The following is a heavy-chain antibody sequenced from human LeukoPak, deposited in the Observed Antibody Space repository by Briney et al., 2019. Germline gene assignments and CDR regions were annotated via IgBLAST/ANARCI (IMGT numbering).Heavy chain of an antibody. CDR2: INAGNGNT. D-gene: IGHD6-13*01. CDR3: ARDARGAAAADDPFDI. Sequence: GGSLRLSCAASGFTFSSYAMHWVRQAPGQRLEWMVWINAGNGNTKYSQKFQGRVTITRDTSASTAYMELSSLRSEDTAVYYCARDARGAAAADDPFDIWGQGTMVTVSS. J-gene: IGHJ3*02. V-gene: IGHV1-3*01. CDR1: GFTFSSYA.